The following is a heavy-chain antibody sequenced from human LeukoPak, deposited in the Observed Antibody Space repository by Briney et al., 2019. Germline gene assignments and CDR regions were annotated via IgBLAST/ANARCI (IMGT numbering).Heavy chain of an antibody. D-gene: IGHD3-3*01. Sequence: SETLSLTCAVSGYSISSGYYWGWIRQPPGKGQEWIGSIYHSGSTYYNPSLKSRVTISVDTSKNQFSLKLSSVTAADTAVYYCASQRGDFWSGYSYNWFDPWGQGTLVTVSS. CDR3: ASQRGDFWSGYSYNWFDP. J-gene: IGHJ5*02. CDR1: GYSISSGYY. V-gene: IGHV4-38-2*01. CDR2: IYHSGST.